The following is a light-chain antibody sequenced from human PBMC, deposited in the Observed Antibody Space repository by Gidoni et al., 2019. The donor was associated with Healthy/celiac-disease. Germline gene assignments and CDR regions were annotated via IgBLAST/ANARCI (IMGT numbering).Light chain of an antibody. V-gene: IGKV1-5*03. CDR3: QHFWT. J-gene: IGKJ1*01. CDR2: KAS. Sequence: DIQITQSPSTLSASVGDRVTITCRASQSISSWLAWYQQKPGKAPKLLIYKASSLESGVPSRFSGSGSGTDFTLTISSLQPDDFATYYCQHFWTFGQGTKVEIK. CDR1: QSISSW.